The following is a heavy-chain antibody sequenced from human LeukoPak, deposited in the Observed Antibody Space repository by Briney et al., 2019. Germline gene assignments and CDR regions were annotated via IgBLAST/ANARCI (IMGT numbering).Heavy chain of an antibody. J-gene: IGHJ4*02. CDR3: ATGGNYYDSSGSRY. CDR1: GYTFTSYY. D-gene: IGHD3-22*01. CDR2: FDPEDGET. V-gene: IGHV1-24*01. Sequence: ASVKVSCKASGYTFTSYYMHWVRQAPGKGLEWMGGFDPEDGETIYAQKFQGRVTMTEDTSTDTAYMELSSLRSEDTAVYYCATGGNYYDSSGSRYWGQGTLVTVSS.